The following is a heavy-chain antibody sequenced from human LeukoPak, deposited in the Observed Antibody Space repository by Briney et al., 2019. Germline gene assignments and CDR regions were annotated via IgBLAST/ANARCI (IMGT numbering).Heavy chain of an antibody. J-gene: IGHJ4*02. CDR2: IYYSGST. CDR1: GGSISSYY. V-gene: IGHV4-59*01. D-gene: IGHD3-10*01. Sequence: PSETLSLTCTVSGGSISSYYWSWIRQPLGKGLEWIGYIYYSGSTNYNPSLKSRVTISVDTSKNQFSLKLSSVTAADTAVYYCAREGYGSGSYFDYWGQGTLVTVSS. CDR3: AREGYGSGSYFDY.